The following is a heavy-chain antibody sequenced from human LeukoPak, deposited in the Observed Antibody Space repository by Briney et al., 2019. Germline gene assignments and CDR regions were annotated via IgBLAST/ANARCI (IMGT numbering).Heavy chain of an antibody. V-gene: IGHV3-66*02. D-gene: IGHD1-14*01. Sequence: PGGSLRLSXAASGFTVRSNYMSWVRQTPGKGLEWVSVIYSGGLTYYADSVKGRFTISRDNSKNTLYLQMNSLRVEDTAVYYCARNRGYWGQGTLVTVSS. CDR2: IYSGGLT. CDR1: GFTVRSNY. CDR3: ARNRGY. J-gene: IGHJ4*02.